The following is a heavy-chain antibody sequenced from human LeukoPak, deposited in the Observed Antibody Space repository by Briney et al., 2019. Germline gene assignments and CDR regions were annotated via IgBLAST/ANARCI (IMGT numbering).Heavy chain of an antibody. Sequence: SETLSLTCTVSGGSISSYYWSWIRQPPGKGLEWIGYIYYSGSTNYNPSPKSRVTISVDTSKNQFSLKLSSVTAADTAVYYCAREGTTGTTGIDYWGQGTLVTVSS. J-gene: IGHJ4*02. CDR2: IYYSGST. D-gene: IGHD1-1*01. CDR1: GGSISSYY. CDR3: AREGTTGTTGIDY. V-gene: IGHV4-59*01.